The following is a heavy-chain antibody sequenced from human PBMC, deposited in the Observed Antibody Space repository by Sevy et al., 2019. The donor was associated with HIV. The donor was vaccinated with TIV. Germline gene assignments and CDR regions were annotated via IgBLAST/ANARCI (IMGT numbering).Heavy chain of an antibody. D-gene: IGHD2-2*01. CDR1: GYTFTDYY. Sequence: ASVKVSCKASGYTFTDYYMHWVRQAPGQGLEWMGRINPKSGGTNYAQKFQGRVTMTRETSIRTAYMELRRLRSDDTSVYYCARYCSSTSCYAPPFDYWGQRTLVTVSS. CDR3: ARYCSSTSCYAPPFDY. V-gene: IGHV1-2*06. CDR2: INPKSGGT. J-gene: IGHJ4*02.